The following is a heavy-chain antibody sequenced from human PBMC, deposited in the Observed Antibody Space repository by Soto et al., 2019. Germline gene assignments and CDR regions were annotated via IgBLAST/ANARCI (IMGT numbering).Heavy chain of an antibody. CDR3: ARDFPHDYSNSGDAFDI. V-gene: IGHV4-59*01. CDR1: GGSISSYY. J-gene: IGHJ3*02. CDR2: IYYSGST. Sequence: SETLSLTCTVSGGSISSYYWSWIRQPPGKGLEWIGYIYYSGSTNYNPSLKSRVTISVDTSKNQFSLKLSSVTAADTAVYYCARDFPHDYSNSGDAFDIWGQRTMVTGSS. D-gene: IGHD4-4*01.